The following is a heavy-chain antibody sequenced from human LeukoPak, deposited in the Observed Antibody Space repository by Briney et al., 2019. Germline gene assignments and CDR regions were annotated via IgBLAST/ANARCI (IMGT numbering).Heavy chain of an antibody. CDR3: AREDTSMAPRF. J-gene: IGHJ4*02. CDR1: GFTFSNYW. V-gene: IGHV3-7*01. D-gene: IGHD5-18*01. Sequence: GGSLRLSCAASGFTFSNYWMNWVRQAPGKGLEWVGNIKQDGSEKYYVDSVKDRFTISRDNAKNSLYLQMNSLRAEDTAVYYCAREDTSMAPRFWGQGTLVTVSS. CDR2: IKQDGSEK.